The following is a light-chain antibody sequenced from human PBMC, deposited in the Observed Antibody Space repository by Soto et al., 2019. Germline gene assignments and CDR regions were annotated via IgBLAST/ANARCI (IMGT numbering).Light chain of an antibody. V-gene: IGKV1-39*01. Sequence: DIQMTQSPSSLSASVGDRVTITCRAGQSITNYLNWYQQKPGKAPKLLIYAASSLQSGVPSRFSGAGSGTDFTLTISSLQFEDFATYYCQQSHSARPNTFGQGTKLEIK. CDR2: AAS. CDR3: QQSHSARPNT. J-gene: IGKJ2*01. CDR1: QSITNY.